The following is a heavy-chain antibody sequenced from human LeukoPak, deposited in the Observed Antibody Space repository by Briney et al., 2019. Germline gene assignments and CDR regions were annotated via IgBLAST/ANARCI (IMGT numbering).Heavy chain of an antibody. V-gene: IGHV4-34*01. J-gene: IGHJ4*02. CDR1: GGSFSGYY. CDR2: INHSGST. Sequence: PSETLSLTCAVYGGSFSGYYWSWIRQPPGKGLEWIGEINHSGSTNYNPSLKSRVTISVDTSKNQFSLKLSSVTAADTAVYYCARGRYGGSDFDYWGQGTLVTVSS. CDR3: ARGRYGGSDFDY. D-gene: IGHD4-23*01.